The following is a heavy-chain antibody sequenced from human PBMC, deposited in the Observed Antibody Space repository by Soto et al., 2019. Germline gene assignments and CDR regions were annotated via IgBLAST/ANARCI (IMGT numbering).Heavy chain of an antibody. CDR2: INSDGSST. V-gene: IGHV3-74*01. J-gene: IGHJ4*02. Sequence: EVLLVESGGGLVQPGGSLRLSCAASGFTFRSYWMQWVRQAPGKGLVWVSWINSDGSSTRYADSVKGRFTISRDNAKNTLYLQMNSLRAEDTAVYYCASGGSSLNFDSWGQGTLVTVSS. D-gene: IGHD6-6*01. CDR1: GFTFRSYW. CDR3: ASGGSSLNFDS.